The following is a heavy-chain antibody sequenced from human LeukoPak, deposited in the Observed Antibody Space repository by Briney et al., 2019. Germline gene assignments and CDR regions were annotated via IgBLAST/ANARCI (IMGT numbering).Heavy chain of an antibody. J-gene: IGHJ4*02. CDR3: AKVHYDTSFYSPTY. CDR1: GFTSSSFD. D-gene: IGHD3-22*01. V-gene: IGHV3-30*02. CDR2: VRYDGSNT. Sequence: GGSLRLSCAASGFTSSSFDMHWVRQAPGKGLEWVAFVRYDGSNTYYADSVKGRFTISRDNSKNTLFLQMSSLRAEDTAVYYCAKVHYDTSFYSPTYWGQGTLVTVSS.